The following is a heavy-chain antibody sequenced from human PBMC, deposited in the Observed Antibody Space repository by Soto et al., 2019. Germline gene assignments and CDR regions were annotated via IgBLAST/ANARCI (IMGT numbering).Heavy chain of an antibody. Sequence: SETLSLTCTVSGASVSTGAYYWGWVRQRPGRGLEWIGYVYESGYTYYNMSLKSRLTISLDRSNNQFSLGLTSVTAADTAVYYCVRALRNTAMVYPWFDHWGQGTLVTVSS. CDR3: VRALRNTAMVYPWFDH. J-gene: IGHJ5*02. CDR2: VYESGYT. D-gene: IGHD5-18*01. CDR1: GASVSTGAYY. V-gene: IGHV4-31*03.